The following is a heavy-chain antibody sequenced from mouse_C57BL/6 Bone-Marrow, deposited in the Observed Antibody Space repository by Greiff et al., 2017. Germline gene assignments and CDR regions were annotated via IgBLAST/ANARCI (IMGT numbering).Heavy chain of an antibody. Sequence: EVQGVESGGGLVKPGGSLKLSCAASGFTFSDYGMHWVRQAPEKGLEWVAYISSGSSTIYYADTVKGRFTISRDNAKNTLFLQMTSLRSEDTAMYYCASLYYGSSGWYFDVWGTGTTVTVSS. J-gene: IGHJ1*03. CDR3: ASLYYGSSGWYFDV. CDR2: ISSGSSTI. D-gene: IGHD1-1*01. CDR1: GFTFSDYG. V-gene: IGHV5-17*01.